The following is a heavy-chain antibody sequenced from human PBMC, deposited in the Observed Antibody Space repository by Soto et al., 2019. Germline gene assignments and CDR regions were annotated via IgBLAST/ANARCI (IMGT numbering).Heavy chain of an antibody. V-gene: IGHV1-69*02. J-gene: IGHJ4*02. CDR2: IIPILGIA. D-gene: IGHD5-12*01. Sequence: QVQLVQSGAEVKKPGSSVKVSCKASGGTFSSYTISWVRQAPGQGLEWMGRIIPILGIANYAQKFQGRVTITADKSTRTDYMELSSLRSEDTAVYYCAEATKFDYWGQGTLVTVSS. CDR1: GGTFSSYT. CDR3: AEATKFDY.